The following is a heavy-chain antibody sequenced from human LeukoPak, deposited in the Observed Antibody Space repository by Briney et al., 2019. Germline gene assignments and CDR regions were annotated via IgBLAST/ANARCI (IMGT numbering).Heavy chain of an antibody. J-gene: IGHJ4*02. CDR3: ARGFYYGSGSYPY. Sequence: SETLSLTCSVSGGSISSYYWSWIRQPPGKGLEWIGYIYYSGSTNYNPSLKSRVTISVDTSKNQFSLKLSSVTAADTAVYYCARGFYYGSGSYPYWGQGTLVTVSS. CDR1: GGSISSYY. V-gene: IGHV4-59*08. D-gene: IGHD3-10*01. CDR2: IYYSGST.